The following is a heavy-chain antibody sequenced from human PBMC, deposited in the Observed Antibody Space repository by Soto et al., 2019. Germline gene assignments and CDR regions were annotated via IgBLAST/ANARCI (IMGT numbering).Heavy chain of an antibody. J-gene: IGHJ6*02. V-gene: IGHV3-48*01. CDR2: ISSSSSTI. CDR3: ARDYHTYYYDSSGLDV. CDR1: GFTFNSYA. Sequence: PGGSLRLSCAASGFTFNSYAMNWVRQAPGKGLEWVSYISSSSSTIYYADSVKGRFTISRDNAKNSLYLQMNSLRAEDTAVYYCARDYHTYYYDSSGLDVWGQGTTVTVSS. D-gene: IGHD3-22*01.